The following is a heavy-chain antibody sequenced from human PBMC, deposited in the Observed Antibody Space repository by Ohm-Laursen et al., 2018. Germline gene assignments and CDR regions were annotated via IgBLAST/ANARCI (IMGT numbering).Heavy chain of an antibody. V-gene: IGHV4-59*12. D-gene: IGHD6-6*01. CDR3: AREGRYSSSVYFDY. CDR2: IYYSGST. J-gene: IGHJ4*02. Sequence: SQTLSLTCTVSGGSIRNYYWSWIRQTPGKRLEWIGYIYYSGSTNYNPSLKSRVTMSVDTSKNQFSLKLSSVTAADTAVYYCAREGRYSSSVYFDYWGQGTLVTVSS. CDR1: GGSIRNYY.